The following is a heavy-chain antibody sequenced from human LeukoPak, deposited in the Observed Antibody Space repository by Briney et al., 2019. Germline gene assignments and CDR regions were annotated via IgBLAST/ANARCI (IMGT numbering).Heavy chain of an antibody. CDR2: IWYDGSNK. CDR3: ATSQGAVDPPY. D-gene: IGHD5-12*01. Sequence: GGSLRLSCEASGLTFTSSGMHWVRQAPGEGLEWVALIWYDGSNKNYADSVKGRFTISRDNSKNTLYLQMNSLRVEDTAVYYCATSQGAVDPPYLGQGTLVTVSS. J-gene: IGHJ4*02. CDR1: GLTFTSSG. V-gene: IGHV3-33*01.